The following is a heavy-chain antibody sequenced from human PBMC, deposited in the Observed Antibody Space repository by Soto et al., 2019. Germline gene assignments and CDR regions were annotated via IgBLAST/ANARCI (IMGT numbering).Heavy chain of an antibody. J-gene: IGHJ6*03. CDR1: GGTFSSYT. D-gene: IGHD2-2*01. CDR2: IIPILGIA. Sequence: ASVKVSCKASGGTFSSYTISWVRQAPGQGLEWMGRIIPILGIANYAQKFQGRVTITADKSTSTAYMELSSLRSEDTAVYYCASNFFERNVVVPAAIRGLYYYYMDVWGKGTTVTVSS. CDR3: ASNFFERNVVVPAAIRGLYYYYMDV. V-gene: IGHV1-69*02.